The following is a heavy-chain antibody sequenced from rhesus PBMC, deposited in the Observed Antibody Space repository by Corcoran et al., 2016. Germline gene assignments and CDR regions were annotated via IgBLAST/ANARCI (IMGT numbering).Heavy chain of an antibody. CDR2: ISGSSGST. V-gene: IGHV4-65*01. Sequence: QVQLQESGPGLVKPSETLSLTCAVSGGSVSSSNWWSWIRQPPGKWLEWIGYISGSSGSTYYNSSLKSRVTLSSVTSNIQFSLKLSSVTAADTSVYYCARARTGSCCYVSWGQGVLVTVSS. D-gene: IGHD2-21*01. J-gene: IGHJ4*01. CDR1: GGSVSSSNW. CDR3: ARARTGSCCYVS.